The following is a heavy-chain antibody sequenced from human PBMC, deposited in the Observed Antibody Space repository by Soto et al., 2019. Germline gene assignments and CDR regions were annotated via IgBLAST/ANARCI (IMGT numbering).Heavy chain of an antibody. CDR3: AKDKTRSNYGYFDY. CDR1: GFTFSSYA. V-gene: IGHV3-23*01. Sequence: GGSLRLSCAASGFTFSSYAMSWVRQAPGKGLEWVSAISGSGGSTYYADSVKGRFTISRDNSKNTLYLQMNSLRAVDTAVYYCAKDKTRSNYGYFDYWGQGTLVTVSS. CDR2: ISGSGGST. D-gene: IGHD4-4*01. J-gene: IGHJ4*02.